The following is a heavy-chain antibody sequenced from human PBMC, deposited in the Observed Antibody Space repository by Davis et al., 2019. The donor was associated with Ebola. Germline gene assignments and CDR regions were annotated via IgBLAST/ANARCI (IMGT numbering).Heavy chain of an antibody. V-gene: IGHV3-74*01. CDR2: INSDGSTT. J-gene: IGHJ4*02. Sequence: GESLKISCAVSGFTFSTYWLHWVRQVPGKGLVWVSHINSDGSTTNYADSVKGRFTISRDNAKNTLYLQMNSLRAEDTAVYYCARGKSSYYGSGSYGAIDYWGQGTLVTVSS. D-gene: IGHD3-10*01. CDR3: ARGKSSYYGSGSYGAIDY. CDR1: GFTFSTYW.